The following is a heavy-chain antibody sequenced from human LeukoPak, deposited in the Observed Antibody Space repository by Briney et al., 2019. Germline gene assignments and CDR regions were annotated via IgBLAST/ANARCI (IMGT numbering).Heavy chain of an antibody. V-gene: IGHV1-2*02. CDR3: ARDLDYDSSGYLLNY. J-gene: IGHJ4*02. Sequence: ASVKVSCKASGYTFTGYYMHWVRQAPGQGLEWMGWINPNSGGTNYAQKFQGRVTMTRDTSISTAYMELSRLRSDDTAEYYCARDLDYDSSGYLLNYWGQGTLVTVSS. CDR1: GYTFTGYY. D-gene: IGHD3-22*01. CDR2: INPNSGGT.